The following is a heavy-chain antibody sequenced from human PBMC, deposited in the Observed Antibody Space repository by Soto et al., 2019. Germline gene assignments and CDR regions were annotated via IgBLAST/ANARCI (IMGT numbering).Heavy chain of an antibody. V-gene: IGHV3-74*01. D-gene: IGHD6-19*01. CDR2: INSDGSST. CDR1: RFTFSTYW. Sequence: EVQLVESGGGLVQPGGSLRLSCTASRFTFSTYWMHWVRQAPGKGLLWVSRINSDGSSTNYADSVKGRFTISRDNAKNTLWLQMNSLRAEDTAVYYCASAVAGTRNALDIWGQGTMVTVSS. J-gene: IGHJ3*02. CDR3: ASAVAGTRNALDI.